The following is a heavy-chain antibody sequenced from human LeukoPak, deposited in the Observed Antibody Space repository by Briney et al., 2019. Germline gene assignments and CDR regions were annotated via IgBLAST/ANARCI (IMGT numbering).Heavy chain of an antibody. CDR1: GDSISSYY. Sequence: SETLSLTCTVSGDSISSYYWSWIRQPPGKGLECIGYIYYTGNTNYNPSLKSRVTISVDTSKNQFSLRLSSVTAADTAVYYCARGGYYGSGNDFRFDPWGQGTLVTVSS. V-gene: IGHV4-59*01. CDR3: ARGGYYGSGNDFRFDP. D-gene: IGHD3-10*01. CDR2: IYYTGNT. J-gene: IGHJ5*02.